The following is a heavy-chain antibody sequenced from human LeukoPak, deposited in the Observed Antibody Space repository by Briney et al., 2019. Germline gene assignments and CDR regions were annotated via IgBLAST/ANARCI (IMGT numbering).Heavy chain of an antibody. V-gene: IGHV1-8*03. J-gene: IGHJ6*03. Sequence: ASVKVSCKASGYTFTNYYIHWVRQAPGQGLEWMGWMNPNSGNTGYAQKFQGRVTITRNTSISTAYMELSSLRSEDTAVYYCARGNHDYGDYYTVAGYYYYMDVWGKGTTVTVSS. D-gene: IGHD4-17*01. CDR2: MNPNSGNT. CDR1: GYTFTNYY. CDR3: ARGNHDYGDYYTVAGYYYYMDV.